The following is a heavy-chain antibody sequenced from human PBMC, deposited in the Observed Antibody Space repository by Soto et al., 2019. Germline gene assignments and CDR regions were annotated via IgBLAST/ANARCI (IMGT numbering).Heavy chain of an antibody. CDR2: IHHSGST. V-gene: IGHV4-30-4*01. D-gene: IGHD3-16*01. CDR3: ARTYYDFVWGVFQIFDY. J-gene: IGHJ4*02. CDR1: GASIYNGGYF. Sequence: PSETLSLTCSVSGASIYNGGYFWSWIRQSPGKGLEWIGYIHHSGSTYYNPSLKSRVIISVDTSKNQFSLNLSSVTAADTAMYYCARTYYDFVWGVFQIFDYWGQGALVTVSS.